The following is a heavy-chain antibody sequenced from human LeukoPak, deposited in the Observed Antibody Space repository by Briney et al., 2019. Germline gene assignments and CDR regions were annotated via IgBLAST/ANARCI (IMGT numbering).Heavy chain of an antibody. CDR3: ARGREFGESRPTVFDY. Sequence: ASVKVSCKASGYTFTSSDINWVRQATGQGLEWMGWMNPNSGNTGYAQKFQDRVTMTRNTSTTTAYMELSSLRSEDTAVYYCARGREFGESRPTVFDYWGQGTLVTVSS. V-gene: IGHV1-8*01. CDR2: MNPNSGNT. J-gene: IGHJ4*02. D-gene: IGHD3-10*01. CDR1: GYTFTSSD.